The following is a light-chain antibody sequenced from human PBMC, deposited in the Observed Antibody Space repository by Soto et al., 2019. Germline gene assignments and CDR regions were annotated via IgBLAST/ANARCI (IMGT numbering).Light chain of an antibody. CDR3: QQYNNWPRT. J-gene: IGKJ1*01. Sequence: ETVMTQSPATLSVSPGESATLSCRASLSVSSNLAWYQQKPGQAPRLLIYGASTRATGIPARFSASGSGTEFTLTVNSLQSEDFAVYYCQQYNNWPRTFGQGTKVEI. V-gene: IGKV3-15*01. CDR2: GAS. CDR1: LSVSSN.